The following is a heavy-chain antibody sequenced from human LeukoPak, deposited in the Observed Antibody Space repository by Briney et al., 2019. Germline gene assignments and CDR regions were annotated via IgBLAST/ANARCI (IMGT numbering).Heavy chain of an antibody. D-gene: IGHD5-12*01. CDR1: GFTFSSYE. CDR2: ISSSGSPI. Sequence: DPGGSLRLSCAASGFTFSSYEMNWVRQAPGRGLEWVSYISSSGSPIYYADSVKGRFTISRDNAKNSLYLQMDSLRAEDTAVYYCARVDIVASFDYWGQGTLVTVSS. V-gene: IGHV3-48*03. J-gene: IGHJ4*02. CDR3: ARVDIVASFDY.